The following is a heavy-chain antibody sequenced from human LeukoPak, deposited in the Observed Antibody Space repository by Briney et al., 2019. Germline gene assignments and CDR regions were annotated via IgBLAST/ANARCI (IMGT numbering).Heavy chain of an antibody. CDR2: IYWNDDK. CDR1: GFSLSTSGVG. CDR3: AHMDLWFGEFLFDY. D-gene: IGHD3-10*01. V-gene: IGHV2-5*01. J-gene: IGHJ4*02. Sequence: SGPTLVKPTQTLTLTCTFSGFSLSTSGVGVGWIRQPPGKALEWLALIYWNDDKRYSPSLKSRLTITKDTSKNQVVLTMTNMDPVDTATYYCAHMDLWFGEFLFDYWGQGTLVTVSS.